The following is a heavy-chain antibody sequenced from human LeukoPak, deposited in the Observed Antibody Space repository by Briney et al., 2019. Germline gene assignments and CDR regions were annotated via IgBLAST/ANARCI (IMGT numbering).Heavy chain of an antibody. J-gene: IGHJ4*02. CDR1: GFTVSSNY. CDR3: ARGQWLDY. D-gene: IGHD6-19*01. V-gene: IGHV3-66*01. Sequence: GGSLRLSCAASGFTVSSNYMSWVRQAPGKGLEWVSVIYSSGSTYYTDSVKGRFTVSRDNSKNTLYLQMNILRAEDTAVYFCARGQWLDYWGQGTLVTVSS. CDR2: IYSSGST.